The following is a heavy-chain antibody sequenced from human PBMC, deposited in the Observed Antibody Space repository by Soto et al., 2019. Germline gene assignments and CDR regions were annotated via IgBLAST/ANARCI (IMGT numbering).Heavy chain of an antibody. CDR3: ARRLSGPKEEYNAYHFYGLDV. V-gene: IGHV5-10-1*01. CDR1: GYSFTTHC. CDR2: IDPRNSYI. D-gene: IGHD1-1*01. Sequence: GESLKISCQVSGYSFTTHCITWVRQTPGKGLEWLGRIDPRNSYINDSPSFQGRVTIPADMPISTAYPQWSGLEASDNAIYYCARRLSGPKEEYNAYHFYGLDVWGQGTKVTVSS. J-gene: IGHJ6*02.